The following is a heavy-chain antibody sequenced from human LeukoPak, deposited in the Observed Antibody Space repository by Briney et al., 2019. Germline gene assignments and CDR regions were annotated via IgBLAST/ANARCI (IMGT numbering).Heavy chain of an antibody. V-gene: IGHV3-74*01. CDR1: GFNFNSYW. J-gene: IGHJ5*02. Sequence: GGSLRLSCAAYGFNFNSYWMNWVRHAPGKGLVWVSRINPDGSSTSRADSVKGRFTISIDNAKNALYLHKNSLRVEATAVHYCVRSTSVAFDLWGQGTLVTVSS. D-gene: IGHD4-23*01. CDR2: INPDGSST. CDR3: VRSTSVAFDL.